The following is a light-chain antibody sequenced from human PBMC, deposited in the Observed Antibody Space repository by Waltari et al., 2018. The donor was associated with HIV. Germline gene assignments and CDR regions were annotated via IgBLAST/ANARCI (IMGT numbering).Light chain of an antibody. V-gene: IGLV2-8*01. CDR2: EVN. CDR1: SDDIGGYNY. Sequence: QSALTQPPSASGSLGQSVTISCRGTSDDIGGYNYVSWYQQYPTKAPKLLIYEVNKRPSGVPDRFSGSKSLNTASLTVSGLQAEDEAHYFCSSFAGSNTVVFGGGTKLTVL. J-gene: IGLJ2*01. CDR3: SSFAGSNTVV.